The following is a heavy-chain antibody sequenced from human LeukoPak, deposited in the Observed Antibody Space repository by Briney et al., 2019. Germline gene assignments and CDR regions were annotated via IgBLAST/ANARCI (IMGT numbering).Heavy chain of an antibody. Sequence: PSETLSLICTVSGGSISSYYWSWIWQPPGKGLEYIGYIYYSGSTNYNPSLKSRVTMSVDTSKNQFSLKLSSVTAADTAVYYCARETLGNYYDSSGYYFNWGQGTLVTVSS. D-gene: IGHD3-22*01. J-gene: IGHJ4*02. CDR3: ARETLGNYYDSSGYYFN. CDR1: GGSISSYY. V-gene: IGHV4-59*12. CDR2: IYYSGST.